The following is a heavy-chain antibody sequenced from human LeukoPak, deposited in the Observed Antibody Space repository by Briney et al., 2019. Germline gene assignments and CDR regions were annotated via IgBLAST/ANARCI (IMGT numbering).Heavy chain of an antibody. CDR1: GFTYGNYA. J-gene: IGHJ4*02. CDR2: INGYGSNT. D-gene: IGHD3-3*01. V-gene: IGHV3-23*01. CDR3: AKVPDYDFWNEISSSFDY. Sequence: GGSLRLSCAVSGFTYGNYATSWVRQAPGKGLEWVSTINGYGSNTYYADSVKGRFSISRDNSNNTLSLQMNSLRAEDTAAYYCAKVPDYDFWNEISSSFDYWGQGTLVTVSS.